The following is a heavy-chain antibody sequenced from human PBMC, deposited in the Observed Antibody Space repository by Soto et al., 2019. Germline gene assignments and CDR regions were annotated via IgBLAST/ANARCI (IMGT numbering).Heavy chain of an antibody. Sequence: QVQLVQSGAEVREPGASVKVSCKASGYSFTSLDINWVRQTAGQGLEWMGWMQPSTGRTGYAQKFQGRVTMTRDTSINTAYMEMTTRKSDGTAFYYCARGVSAGVDYWGQGTLVTVSS. D-gene: IGHD1-26*01. CDR2: MQPSTGRT. CDR1: GYSFTSLD. V-gene: IGHV1-8*01. J-gene: IGHJ4*02. CDR3: ARGVSAGVDY.